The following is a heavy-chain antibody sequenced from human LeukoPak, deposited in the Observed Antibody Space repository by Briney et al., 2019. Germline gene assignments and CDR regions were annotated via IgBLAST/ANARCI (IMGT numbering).Heavy chain of an antibody. CDR1: GGTFSSYA. CDR3: ASGVATTDCYYYMDV. Sequence: SVKVSCKASGGTFSSYAISWVRQAPGQGLEWMGGIIPIFGTANYAQKFQGRVTITADKSTSTAYMELSSLRSEDTAVYYCASGVATTDCYYYMDVWGKGTTVTVSS. J-gene: IGHJ6*03. V-gene: IGHV1-69*06. D-gene: IGHD5-12*01. CDR2: IIPIFGTA.